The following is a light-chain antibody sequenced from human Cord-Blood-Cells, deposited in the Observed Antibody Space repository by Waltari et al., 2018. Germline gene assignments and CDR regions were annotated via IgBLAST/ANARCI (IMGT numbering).Light chain of an antibody. V-gene: IGLV2-14*03. CDR1: SSDVGGSNY. J-gene: IGLJ1*01. CDR3: SSYTSSSTLLYV. CDR2: DVS. Sequence: QSALTQPASVSGSPGQSITISCTGTSSDVGGSNYVSWYQQHPGKAPTLMIYDVSNRPSGVSNRFSGSKSGNTASLTISGLQAEDEADYYCSSYTSSSTLLYVFGTGTKVTVL.